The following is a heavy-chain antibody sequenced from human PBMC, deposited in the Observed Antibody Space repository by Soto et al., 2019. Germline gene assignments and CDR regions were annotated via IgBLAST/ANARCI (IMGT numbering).Heavy chain of an antibody. J-gene: IGHJ4*01. CDR3: ARGEQYSGRIFDY. CDR2: TYYRSKWYY. Sequence: PSQTLSLTCAITGDSVSSNSAGWSWVRQSPSRGLEWLGRTYYRSKWYYEYAVSVRGRITINPDTSKNQYSLQLNSVTPEDTAVYFCARGEQYSGRIFDYWGQGALVTVSS. D-gene: IGHD1-26*01. V-gene: IGHV6-1*01. CDR1: GDSVSSNSAG.